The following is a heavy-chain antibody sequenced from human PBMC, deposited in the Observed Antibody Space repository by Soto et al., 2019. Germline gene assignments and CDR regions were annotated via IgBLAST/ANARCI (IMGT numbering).Heavy chain of an antibody. CDR2: IIPSFGTA. J-gene: IGHJ6*02. D-gene: IGHD2-15*01. CDR1: GGTFSSYA. CDR3: SRACSGGSCYQYHYGMDV. V-gene: IGHV1-69*01. Sequence: QVQLVQSGAEVKKPGSSVKVSCKASGGTFSSYAISWVRQAPGQGLEWMGGIIPSFGTANYAPKFQGRVTITADEATSTAYIELSSLRSDDTAVYYCSRACSGGSCYQYHYGMDVWGQGPTVNVSS.